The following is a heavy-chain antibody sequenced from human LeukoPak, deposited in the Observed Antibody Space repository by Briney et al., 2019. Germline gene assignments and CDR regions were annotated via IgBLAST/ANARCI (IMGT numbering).Heavy chain of an antibody. J-gene: IGHJ4*02. CDR3: AKGHYYGSGSLDY. CDR2: ISYDGSNK. V-gene: IGHV3-30*18. Sequence: PGGSLRLSCAASGFTFSSYGMHWVRQAPGKGLEWVAVISYDGSNKYYADSVKGRFTISRDNSKNTLYVQMNSLRAEDTAVYYCAKGHYYGSGSLDYWGQGTLVTVSS. CDR1: GFTFSSYG. D-gene: IGHD3-10*01.